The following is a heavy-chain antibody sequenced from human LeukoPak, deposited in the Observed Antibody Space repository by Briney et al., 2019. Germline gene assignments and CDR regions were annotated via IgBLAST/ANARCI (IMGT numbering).Heavy chain of an antibody. CDR1: GFAFSSYW. J-gene: IGHJ4*02. CDR2: INGDGSIT. CDR3: ARSQFDY. V-gene: IGHV3-74*01. Sequence: GGSLRLSCAASGFAFSSYWMLWARQPPGKGLVWVSRINGDGSITTYADSVKGRFTISRDNTKNILYLEMNSLRAEDTAIYYCARSQFDYWGQGILVTVSS.